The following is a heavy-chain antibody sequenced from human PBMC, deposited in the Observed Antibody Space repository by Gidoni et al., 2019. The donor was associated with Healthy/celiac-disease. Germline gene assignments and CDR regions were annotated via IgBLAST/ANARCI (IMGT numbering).Heavy chain of an antibody. CDR3: AREWGIVVVPAARMGWFDP. D-gene: IGHD2-2*01. CDR2: INHSGST. V-gene: IGHV4-34*01. J-gene: IGHJ5*02. Sequence: QVQLQQWGAGLLKPSETLSLTCAVYGGSFSGYYWSWIRQPPGKGLEWIGEINHSGSTNYNPSLKSRVTISVDTSKNQFSLKLSSVTAADTAVYYCAREWGIVVVPAARMGWFDPWGQGTLVTVSS. CDR1: GGSFSGYY.